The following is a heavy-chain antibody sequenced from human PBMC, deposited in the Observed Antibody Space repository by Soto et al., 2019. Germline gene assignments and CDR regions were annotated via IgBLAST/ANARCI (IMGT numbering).Heavy chain of an antibody. V-gene: IGHV3-48*01. Sequence: PGGSLRLSCAASGFTFNSYAMNWVRQAPGKGLEWVSYISSSSSTIYYADSVKGRFTISRDNAKNSLYLQMNSLRAEDTAVYYCASINRYYYGSGSYYNYAFDIWGQGTMVTVSS. D-gene: IGHD3-10*01. J-gene: IGHJ3*02. CDR2: ISSSSSTI. CDR1: GFTFNSYA. CDR3: ASINRYYYGSGSYYNYAFDI.